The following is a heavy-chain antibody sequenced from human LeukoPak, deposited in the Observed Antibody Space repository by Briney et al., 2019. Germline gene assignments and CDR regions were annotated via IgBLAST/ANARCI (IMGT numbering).Heavy chain of an antibody. V-gene: IGHV3-7*01. CDR3: AREKRLRFLEWLFDY. CDR2: IKQDGSEK. CDR1: GFTFSSYW. D-gene: IGHD3-3*01. Sequence: GGSLRLSCAASGFTFSSYWMSWVRQAPGKGLEWVANIKQDGSEKYYVDSVKGRFTISRDNVKNSLYLQMNSLRAEDTAVYYCAREKRLRFLEWLFDYWGQGTLVTVSS. J-gene: IGHJ4*02.